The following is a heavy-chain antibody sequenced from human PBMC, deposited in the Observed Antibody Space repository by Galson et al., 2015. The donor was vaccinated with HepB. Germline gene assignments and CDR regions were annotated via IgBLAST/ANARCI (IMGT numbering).Heavy chain of an antibody. Sequence: PALVKPTQTLTLTCTFSGFSLSTSGVGVGWIRQPPGKALEWLALLYWDDNKRYSPSLKSRLTITKDTSKNQVVLTMTNMDPVDTATYYCAHTSYSSSLPGWFFDLWGRAILVTVSS. CDR1: GFSLSTSGVG. J-gene: IGHJ2*01. V-gene: IGHV2-5*02. CDR2: LYWDDNK. D-gene: IGHD2-21*01. CDR3: AHTSYSSSLPGWFFDL.